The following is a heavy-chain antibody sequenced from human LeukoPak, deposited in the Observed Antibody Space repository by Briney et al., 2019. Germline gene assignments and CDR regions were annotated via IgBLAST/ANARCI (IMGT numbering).Heavy chain of an antibody. CDR2: IYYSGST. D-gene: IGHD3-10*01. Sequence: PSETLSLTCTVSGGSISSYYWSWIRQPPGKGLEWIGYIYYSGSTNYNPSLKSRVTISVDTSKNQFSLKLSSVTAAGTAVYYCASLYYYGSGAWFDPWGQGTLVTVSS. CDR1: GGSISSYY. J-gene: IGHJ5*02. CDR3: ASLYYYGSGAWFDP. V-gene: IGHV4-59*01.